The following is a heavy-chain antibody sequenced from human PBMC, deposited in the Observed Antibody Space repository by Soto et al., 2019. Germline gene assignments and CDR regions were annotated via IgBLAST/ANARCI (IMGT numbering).Heavy chain of an antibody. CDR3: ARAYDYVWGSYRPYYYYYGMDV. CDR2: INPNSGGT. CDR1: GYTFTGYY. J-gene: IGHJ6*02. V-gene: IGHV1-2*04. D-gene: IGHD3-16*02. Sequence: ASVKVSCKASGYTFTGYYMHWVRQAPGQGLERMGWINPNSGGTNYAQKFQGWVTMTRDTSISTAYMELSRLRSDDTAVYYCARAYDYVWGSYRPYYYYYGMDVWGQGTTVTVSS.